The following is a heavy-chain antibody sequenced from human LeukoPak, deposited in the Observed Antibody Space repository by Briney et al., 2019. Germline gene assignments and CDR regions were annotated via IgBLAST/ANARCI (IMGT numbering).Heavy chain of an antibody. Sequence: PGGSLRLSCAASGFTFDDYAMHCVRQAPVNGLEWVSLISGDGGSTYYAESVKGRFTISRDKSKNSLYLQMNSLRTEDTALYYCAKDFYGSGSYTLWGQGTLVTVSS. V-gene: IGHV3-43*02. J-gene: IGHJ1*01. CDR1: GFTFDDYA. CDR2: ISGDGGST. CDR3: AKDFYGSGSYTL. D-gene: IGHD3-10*01.